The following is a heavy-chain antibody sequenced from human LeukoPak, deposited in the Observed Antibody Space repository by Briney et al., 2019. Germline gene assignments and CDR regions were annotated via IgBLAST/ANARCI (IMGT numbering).Heavy chain of an antibody. CDR2: IYYSGST. Sequence: SETLSLTCTVSGGSISSHYWSWIRQPPGKGLEWIGYIYYSGSTNYNPSLKNRVTISVDTSKNQFPLKLSSVTAADTAVYYCARVAVVGSSILARSYYYYMDAWGKGTTVNVSS. CDR3: ARVAVVGSSILARSYYYYMDA. J-gene: IGHJ6*03. V-gene: IGHV4-59*11. D-gene: IGHD6-13*01. CDR1: GGSISSHY.